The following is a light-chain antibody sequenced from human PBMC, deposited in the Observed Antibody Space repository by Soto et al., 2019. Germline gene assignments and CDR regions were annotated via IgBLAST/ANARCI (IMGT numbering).Light chain of an antibody. CDR1: SRDVGGYNY. Sequence: QSALTQPASVSGSPGQSISISCTGTSRDVGGYNYVSWYQQHPGKSPKLMIYDVSNRPSGVSNRFSGSKSGNTASLTISGLKAEDEADYYCSSYTSSSTPYVFGTGTKVTV. CDR2: DVS. V-gene: IGLV2-14*01. J-gene: IGLJ1*01. CDR3: SSYTSSSTPYV.